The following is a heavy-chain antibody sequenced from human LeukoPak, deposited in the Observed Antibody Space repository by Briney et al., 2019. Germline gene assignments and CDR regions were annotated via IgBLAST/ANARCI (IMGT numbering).Heavy chain of an antibody. Sequence: PSETLSLTCTVSGGSISSSSYYWGWIRQPPGKGLEWIGYIYYSGSTNYNPSLKSRVTISVDTSKNQFSLKLSSVTAADTAVYYCARSTAMVPKFDYWGQGTLVTVSS. CDR3: ARSTAMVPKFDY. CDR2: IYYSGST. J-gene: IGHJ4*02. D-gene: IGHD5-18*01. V-gene: IGHV4-61*05. CDR1: GGSISSSSYY.